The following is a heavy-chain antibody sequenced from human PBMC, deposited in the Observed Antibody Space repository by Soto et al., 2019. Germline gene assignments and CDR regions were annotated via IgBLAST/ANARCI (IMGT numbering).Heavy chain of an antibody. D-gene: IGHD6-19*01. CDR1: GGSFSGYY. CDR3: ARDVARIAVAGRWFDP. Sequence: SETLSLTCAVYGGSFSGYYCSWIRQPPGKGLEWIGEINHSGSTNYNPSLKSRVTISVDTSKNQFSLKLSSVTAADTAVYYCARDVARIAVAGRWFDPWGQGTLVTVSS. V-gene: IGHV4-34*01. J-gene: IGHJ5*02. CDR2: INHSGST.